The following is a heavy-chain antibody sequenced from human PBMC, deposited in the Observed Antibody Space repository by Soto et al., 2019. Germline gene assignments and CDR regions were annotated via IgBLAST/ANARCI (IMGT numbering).Heavy chain of an antibody. V-gene: IGHV1-2*02. D-gene: IGHD5-12*01. J-gene: IGHJ6*02. CDR1: GYTFTGYY. CDR2: INPNSGGT. Sequence: ASVKVSCKASGYTFTGYYMHWVRQAPGQGLEWMGWINPNSGGTNYAQKFQGRVTMTRDTSISTAYMELSRLRSDDTAVCYCARDGGPPSGYDFHYYYGMDVWGQGTTVTVSS. CDR3: ARDGGPPSGYDFHYYYGMDV.